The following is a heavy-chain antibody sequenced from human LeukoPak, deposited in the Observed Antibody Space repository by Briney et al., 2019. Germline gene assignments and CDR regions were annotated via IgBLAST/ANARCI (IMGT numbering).Heavy chain of an antibody. J-gene: IGHJ6*03. CDR2: ISGSGGST. Sequence: GGSLRLSCAASGFTFSSYAMSWVRQAPGKGLEWVSAISGSGGSTYYADSVKGRFTISRDNSKNTLYLQMNSLRAEDTAVYYCAKDCGGDCYSYYYYYYMDVWGKGTTVTVSS. D-gene: IGHD2-21*02. V-gene: IGHV3-23*01. CDR3: AKDCGGDCYSYYYYYYMDV. CDR1: GFTFSSYA.